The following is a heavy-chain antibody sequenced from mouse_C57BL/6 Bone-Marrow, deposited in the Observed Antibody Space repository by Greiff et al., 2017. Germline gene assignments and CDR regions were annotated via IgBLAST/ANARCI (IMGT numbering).Heavy chain of an antibody. J-gene: IGHJ4*01. D-gene: IGHD2-3*01. V-gene: IGHV5-12*01. CDR2: ISNGGGST. CDR3: AGRGYYVAMDY. Sequence: EVMLVESGGGLVQPGGSLKLSCAASGFTFSDYYMYWVRQTPEKRLEWVAYISNGGGSTYYPDTVKGRFPISRDNAKNTLYLQMSRLKSEDAAMYYCAGRGYYVAMDYWGQGTSVTVSS. CDR1: GFTFSDYY.